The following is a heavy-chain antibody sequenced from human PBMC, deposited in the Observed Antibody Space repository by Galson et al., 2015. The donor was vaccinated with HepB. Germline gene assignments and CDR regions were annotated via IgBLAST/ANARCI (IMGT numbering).Heavy chain of an antibody. CDR2: MSAYNRKT. J-gene: IGHJ5*02. D-gene: IGHD2-15*01. Sequence: SVKVSCKVSGYTFSSYYITWVRQAPGQGLEWMGWMSAYNRKTKYAQKFMGRVTMTTDTPTTTAYMELRRLRSDDTAVYYCARGAHVVGVAATQNNWFDPWGQGTLVTVSS. CDR1: GYTFSSYY. CDR3: ARGAHVVGVAATQNNWFDP. V-gene: IGHV1-18*01.